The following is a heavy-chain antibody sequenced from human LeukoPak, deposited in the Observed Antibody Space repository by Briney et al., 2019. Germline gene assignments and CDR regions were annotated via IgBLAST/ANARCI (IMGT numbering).Heavy chain of an antibody. CDR3: ARGIAAADHFDY. J-gene: IGHJ4*02. Sequence: MPSETLSLTCTVSGGSISSGGYYWSWIRQHPGKGLEWIGYIYYSGSTYYNPSLKSRVTISVDTSKNQFSLKLSSVTAADTAVYYCARGIAAADHFDYWGQGTLVTVSS. CDR1: GGSISSGGYY. D-gene: IGHD6-13*01. CDR2: IYYSGST. V-gene: IGHV4-31*03.